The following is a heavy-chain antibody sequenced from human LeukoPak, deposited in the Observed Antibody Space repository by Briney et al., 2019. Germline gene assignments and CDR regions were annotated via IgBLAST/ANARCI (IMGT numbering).Heavy chain of an antibody. CDR3: ARGIHRGDYYYGMDV. J-gene: IGHJ6*02. V-gene: IGHV7-4-1*02. Sequence: ASVKVSCKASGYTFTSYAMNWVRQAPGQGLEWMGWINTNTGDPTYAQGFTGRFVFSLDTSVSTAYLQISSLKAEDTAVYYCARGIHRGDYYYGMDVWGQGTAVTVSS. CDR1: GYTFTSYA. CDR2: INTNTGDP.